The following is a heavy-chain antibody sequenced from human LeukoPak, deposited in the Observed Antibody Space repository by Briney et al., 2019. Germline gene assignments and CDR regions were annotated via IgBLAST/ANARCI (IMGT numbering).Heavy chain of an antibody. Sequence: SVKVSCKASGGTFSSYAISWVRQAPRQGLEWMGRIIPILGIANYAQKFQGRVTITADKSTSTAYMELSSLRSEDTAVYYCARDERSGDGYNYRGQNFDYWGQGTLVTVSS. CDR2: IIPILGIA. CDR1: GGTFSSYA. V-gene: IGHV1-69*04. CDR3: ARDERSGDGYNYRGQNFDY. J-gene: IGHJ4*02. D-gene: IGHD5-24*01.